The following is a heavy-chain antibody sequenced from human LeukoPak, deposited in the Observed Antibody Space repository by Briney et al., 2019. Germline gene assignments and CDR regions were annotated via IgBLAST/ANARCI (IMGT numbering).Heavy chain of an antibody. D-gene: IGHD1-26*01. CDR2: IYYSGST. J-gene: IGHJ4*02. CDR1: GGSISSTTYY. CDR3: ARGLRVSISGSYYNY. V-gene: IGHV4-39*07. Sequence: SETLSLTCTVSGGSISSTTYYWGWIRQPPGKGLEWIGSIYYSGSTYYSPSLKSRVTISVDTSKNQFSLKLSSVTAADTAVYYCARGLRVSISGSYYNYWGQGTLVTVSS.